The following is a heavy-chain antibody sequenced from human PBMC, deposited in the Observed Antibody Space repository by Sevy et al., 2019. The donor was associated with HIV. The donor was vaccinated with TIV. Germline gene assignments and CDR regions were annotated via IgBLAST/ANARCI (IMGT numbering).Heavy chain of an antibody. CDR2: IYPGDSDT. CDR3: ARRLPWGYYFDY. CDR1: GYSFTNYW. J-gene: IGHJ4*02. D-gene: IGHD3-16*01. V-gene: IGHV5-51*01. Sequence: GESLKISCKASGYSFTNYWIGWVRQMPGKGLEWRGIIYPGDSDTRYSPSFQGQVTISADKSISAAYLQWSSLRASDTAMYYCARRLPWGYYFDYWGQRTLVTVSS.